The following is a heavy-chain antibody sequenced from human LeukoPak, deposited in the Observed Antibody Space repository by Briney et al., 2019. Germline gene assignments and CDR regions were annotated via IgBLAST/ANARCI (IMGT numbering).Heavy chain of an antibody. CDR2: IYLDGST. V-gene: IGHV4-38-2*02. CDR3: SRNPHSGDRGVPKPHFIYP. Sequence: SETLSLTCTVSGYSISSGYLWGWIRLPPGKGLEWIACIYLDGSTYYNPSLKSRVTISVDTSKNQFSLNLNSVNSADTAVYYWSRNPHSGDRGVPKPHFIYPWGQGALVTVSS. CDR1: GYSISSGYL. D-gene: IGHD3-10*01. J-gene: IGHJ5*02.